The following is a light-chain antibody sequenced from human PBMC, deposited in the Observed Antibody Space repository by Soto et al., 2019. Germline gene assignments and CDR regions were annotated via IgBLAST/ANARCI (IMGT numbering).Light chain of an antibody. Sequence: NFMLTQPHSVSESPGKTVTISCTRSSGSIASNYVQWYQQRPGSAPTPVIYKDNERPSGVPDRFSGSIDSSSNSASLTISGLKTDDEADYYCQSYHSGNVVFGGGTQLTVL. CDR1: SGSIASNY. CDR3: QSYHSGNVV. V-gene: IGLV6-57*04. J-gene: IGLJ2*01. CDR2: KDN.